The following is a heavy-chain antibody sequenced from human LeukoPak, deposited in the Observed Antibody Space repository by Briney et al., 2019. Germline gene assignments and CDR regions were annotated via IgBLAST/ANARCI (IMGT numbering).Heavy chain of an antibody. V-gene: IGHV1-2*02. D-gene: IGHD3-22*01. J-gene: IGHJ3*02. CDR2: INPSSGGT. CDR3: VRGVYYDSSVGAFDI. Sequence: ASVKVSCKASGYTFTDYYMHWVRQAPGQGLEWMGWINPSSGGTNYAQKFQGRVTMTRDRSISTAYMELSRLRSDDTAVYYCVRGVYYDSSVGAFDIWGQGTMVTVSS. CDR1: GYTFTDYY.